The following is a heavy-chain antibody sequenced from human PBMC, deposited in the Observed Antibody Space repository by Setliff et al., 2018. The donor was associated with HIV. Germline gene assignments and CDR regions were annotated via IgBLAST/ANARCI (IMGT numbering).Heavy chain of an antibody. CDR1: GGPISTDH. CDR3: ARSFPYYYESSGLYAMDV. Sequence: LSLTCTVSGGPISTDHNWGWVRQAPGKGLEWISYITSTGSTIFYADSVKGRFTISRDNSKNTLFLQMNSLRPEDAALYYCARSFPYYYESSGLYAMDVWGQGTT. D-gene: IGHD3-22*01. V-gene: IGHV3-48*03. J-gene: IGHJ6*02. CDR2: ITSTGSTI.